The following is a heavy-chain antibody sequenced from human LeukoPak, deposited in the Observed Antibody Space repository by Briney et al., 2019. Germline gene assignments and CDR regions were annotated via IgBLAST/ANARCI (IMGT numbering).Heavy chain of an antibody. CDR1: GGSIRSSYYY. Sequence: PSETLSLTCTVSGGSIRSSYYYWGWIRQPPGKGLEWIGSIYDSGSTYYNPSLKSRVTISVDTSKNQFSLKLSSVTAADTAVYYCARLRGAARPGYYFDYWGQGTLVTVSS. J-gene: IGHJ4*02. D-gene: IGHD6-6*01. CDR2: IYDSGST. V-gene: IGHV4-39*01. CDR3: ARLRGAARPGYYFDY.